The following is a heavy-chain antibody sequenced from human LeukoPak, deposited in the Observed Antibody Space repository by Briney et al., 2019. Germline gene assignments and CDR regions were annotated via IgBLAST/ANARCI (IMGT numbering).Heavy chain of an antibody. Sequence: SETLSLTCTVSGGSISSSSYYWGWIRQPPGKGLEWIGSIYYSGSTYYNPSLKSRVTISVDTSKNQFSLKLSSVTAADTAVYYCARRVVVPAASYWYFDLWGRGTLVTVSS. CDR1: GGSISSSSYY. V-gene: IGHV4-39*01. CDR2: IYYSGST. J-gene: IGHJ2*01. D-gene: IGHD2-2*01. CDR3: ARRVVVPAASYWYFDL.